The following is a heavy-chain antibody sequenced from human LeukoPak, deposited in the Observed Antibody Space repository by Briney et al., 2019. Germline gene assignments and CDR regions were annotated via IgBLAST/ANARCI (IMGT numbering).Heavy chain of an antibody. CDR2: ISSSSSYI. CDR1: GFTFSSYS. J-gene: IGHJ6*03. CDR3: ARGESSSWAYYYYYMDV. Sequence: GGSLRLSCAASGFTFSSYSMNWVRQAPGKGLEWVSSISSSSSYIYYADSVKGRFTISRDNAKNSLYLQMNSLRAEDTAVYYCARGESSSWAYYYYYMDVWGKGTTVTISS. D-gene: IGHD6-13*01. V-gene: IGHV3-21*01.